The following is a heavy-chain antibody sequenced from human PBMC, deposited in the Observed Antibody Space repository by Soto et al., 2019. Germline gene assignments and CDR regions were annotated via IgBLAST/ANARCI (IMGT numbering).Heavy chain of an antibody. CDR1: GFSLSDYW. D-gene: IGHD5-18*01. V-gene: IGHV3-74*01. J-gene: IGHJ4*02. CDR2: ITRDGSST. Sequence: EVQLVESGGGLVQPGASLRLSCAASGFSLSDYWMHWVRQAPGEGLVWLSRITRDGSSTNYADSVKCRFTISRDNAKNTLYLQVNSLRGEDTAVYYCARGANGYYYFDYWGQGTLVTVSS. CDR3: ARGANGYYYFDY.